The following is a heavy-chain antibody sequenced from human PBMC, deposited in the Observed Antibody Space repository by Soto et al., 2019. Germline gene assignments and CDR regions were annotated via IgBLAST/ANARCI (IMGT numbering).Heavy chain of an antibody. Sequence: GGSLRLSCEAAGFTFTSYGMHWVRQAPGKGLEWVAVIWFDGSKEYYADSVKGRFNVSRDNSKNTVYLEMNSPRTVDTAVYYCARGVPAGKGWFDSWGQGTLVTVSS. V-gene: IGHV3-33*01. J-gene: IGHJ5*01. D-gene: IGHD2-2*01. CDR2: IWFDGSKE. CDR1: GFTFTSYG. CDR3: ARGVPAGKGWFDS.